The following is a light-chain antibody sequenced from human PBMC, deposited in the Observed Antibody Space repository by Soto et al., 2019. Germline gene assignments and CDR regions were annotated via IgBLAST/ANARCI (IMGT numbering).Light chain of an antibody. Sequence: QSVLTQPPSASGTPGQRVTISCSGSSSNIGSNTVNWYQQLPGTAPKLLIYGNTDRPSGVPDRFSGSKSGTSASLAITGLQADDEAVYYCQSFDTNLSGAGVFGGGTKLTVL. V-gene: IGLV1-44*01. CDR3: QSFDTNLSGAGV. CDR1: SSNIGSNT. J-gene: IGLJ3*02. CDR2: GNT.